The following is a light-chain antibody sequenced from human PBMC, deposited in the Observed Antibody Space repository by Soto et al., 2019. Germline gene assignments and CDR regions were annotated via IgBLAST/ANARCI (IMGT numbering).Light chain of an antibody. Sequence: QSVLTQPPSVSGAPGQRVTISCTGSISNIGAGYDVHWYQQLPGTVPKVLIYGNSNRPSGVPDRFSGSKSGTSASLAITGLQAEDEADSYCQSYDISLSGFHVFGTGTKVTVL. V-gene: IGLV1-40*01. CDR3: QSYDISLSGFHV. J-gene: IGLJ1*01. CDR1: ISNIGAGYD. CDR2: GNS.